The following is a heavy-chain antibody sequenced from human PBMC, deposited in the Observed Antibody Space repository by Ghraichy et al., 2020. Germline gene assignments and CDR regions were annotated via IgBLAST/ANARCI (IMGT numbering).Heavy chain of an antibody. V-gene: IGHV3-21*01. Sequence: GGSLRLSCAASGFTFSSYSMNWVRQAPGKGLEWVSSISSSSSYIYYADSVKGRFTISRDNAKNSLYLQMNSLRAEDTAVYYCAREEESVAGTDYWGQGTLVTVSS. D-gene: IGHD6-19*01. CDR2: ISSSSSYI. CDR1: GFTFSSYS. J-gene: IGHJ4*02. CDR3: AREEESVAGTDY.